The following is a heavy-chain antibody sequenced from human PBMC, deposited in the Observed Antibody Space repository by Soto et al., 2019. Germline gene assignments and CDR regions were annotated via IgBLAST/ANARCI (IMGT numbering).Heavy chain of an antibody. Sequence: SQTLSLTCDISGDSVSSDRAAWNWIRQSPSRGLEWLGRAYYRSKWYIEYAPSLKNRMTINSDTSKNQFSLQLNSVTPGDTAVYYCATGMLIRGHHCMDVWGQGTSVTVSS. CDR1: GDSVSSDRAA. CDR3: ATGMLIRGHHCMDV. V-gene: IGHV6-1*01. J-gene: IGHJ6*02. CDR2: AYYRSKWYI. D-gene: IGHD3-10*01.